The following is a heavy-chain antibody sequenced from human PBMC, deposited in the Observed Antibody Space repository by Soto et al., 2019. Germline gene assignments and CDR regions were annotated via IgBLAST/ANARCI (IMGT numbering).Heavy chain of an antibody. CDR1: GYTFTGYY. CDR3: AREGKGPNYYDSTGYYYGYGMDV. D-gene: IGHD3-22*01. J-gene: IGHJ6*02. Sequence: ASVKVSCKASGYTFTGYYMHWVRQAPGQGLEWMGWIDPNSGGTNYAQKFQDWVTMTRDTSISTAYMELSRLRSDDTAVYYCAREGKGPNYYDSTGYYYGYGMDVWGQGTTVTVSS. CDR2: IDPNSGGT. V-gene: IGHV1-2*04.